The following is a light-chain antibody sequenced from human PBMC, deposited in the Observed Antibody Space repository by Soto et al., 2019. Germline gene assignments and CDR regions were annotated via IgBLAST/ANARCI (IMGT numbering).Light chain of an antibody. CDR3: QKYNSAPLT. Sequence: DIQMTQSPSSLSVSVVDRVAITCRASQGIRSYLSWYQQKPGKVPKLLIYAASTLQSGVPSRFSGSGSGTDFTLTITSLQPEDVASYYCQKYNSAPLTFGQGTRLEIK. CDR2: AAS. J-gene: IGKJ5*01. CDR1: QGIRSY. V-gene: IGKV1-27*01.